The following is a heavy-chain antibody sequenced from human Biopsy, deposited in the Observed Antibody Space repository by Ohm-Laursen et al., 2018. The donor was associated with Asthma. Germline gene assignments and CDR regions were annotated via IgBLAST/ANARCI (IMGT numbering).Heavy chain of an antibody. J-gene: IGHJ5*02. Sequence: TLSLTCTVSGGSISSYNWSWIRQPPGKGLEWIGYIYYSGSTNYNPSLKSRVTISVDTSKNQFSLKLSSVTAADTAVYYCARGRITMIGGWFDPWGQGTLVTVSS. V-gene: IGHV4-59*01. CDR1: GGSISSYN. CDR3: ARGRITMIGGWFDP. D-gene: IGHD3-22*01. CDR2: IYYSGST.